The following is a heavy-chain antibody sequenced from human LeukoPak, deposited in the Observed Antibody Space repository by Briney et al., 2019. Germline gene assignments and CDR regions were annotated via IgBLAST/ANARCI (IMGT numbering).Heavy chain of an antibody. J-gene: IGHJ5*02. CDR1: GFTFSSYA. V-gene: IGHV3-23*01. Sequence: GGSLRLSCAAYGFTFSSYAMSWVRQAPGKGLEWVSAISGSGGSTYYADSVKGRFTVSRDNSKNTLYLQMNSLRAEDTAVYYCARARGYDFWRGSNWFDPWGQGTLVTVSS. CDR3: ARARGYDFWRGSNWFDP. D-gene: IGHD3-3*01. CDR2: ISGSGGST.